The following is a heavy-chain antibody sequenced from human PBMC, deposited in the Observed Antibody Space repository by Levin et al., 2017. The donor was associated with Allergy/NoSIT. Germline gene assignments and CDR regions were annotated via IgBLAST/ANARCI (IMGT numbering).Heavy chain of an antibody. CDR3: ARQEKTCSGGSCYSYPYGYFDL. V-gene: IGHV5-51*01. J-gene: IGHJ2*01. CDR1: GYSFTSYW. Sequence: GESLKISCKGSGYSFTSYWIGWVRQMPGKGLEWMGIIYPGDSDTRYSPSFQGQVTISADKSISTAYLQWSSLKASDTAMYYCARQEKTCSGGSCYSYPYGYFDLWGRGTLVTVSS. CDR2: IYPGDSDT. D-gene: IGHD2-15*01.